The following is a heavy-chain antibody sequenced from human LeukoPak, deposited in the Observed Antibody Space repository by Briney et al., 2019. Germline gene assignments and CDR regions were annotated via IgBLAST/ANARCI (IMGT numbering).Heavy chain of an antibody. J-gene: IGHJ4*02. Sequence: GESLKISCKASGYSFTSYWIVWARQMPGKGLEWMGIIYPGDSDTRYSPSFQGQVTISADKPISTAYLQWSSLKASDTAMYYCARLPGGYDILSGPAGYFDYWGQGTLVTVSS. D-gene: IGHD3-9*01. CDR2: IYPGDSDT. V-gene: IGHV5-51*01. CDR1: GYSFTSYW. CDR3: ARLPGGYDILSGPAGYFDY.